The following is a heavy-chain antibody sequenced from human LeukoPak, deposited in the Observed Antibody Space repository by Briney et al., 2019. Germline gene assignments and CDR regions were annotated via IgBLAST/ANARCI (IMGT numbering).Heavy chain of an antibody. Sequence: SETLSLTCTVSGGSISTFYWSWIRQPPGKGLEWIGHIYYSGSTNYNPSLKSRVTMSVDTSKNQFSLKLRSVTAADTAVYYCARRCSSTSCTFDYWGQGILVTVSS. CDR2: IYYSGST. D-gene: IGHD2-2*01. J-gene: IGHJ4*02. CDR1: GGSISTFY. V-gene: IGHV4-59*08. CDR3: ARRCSSTSCTFDY.